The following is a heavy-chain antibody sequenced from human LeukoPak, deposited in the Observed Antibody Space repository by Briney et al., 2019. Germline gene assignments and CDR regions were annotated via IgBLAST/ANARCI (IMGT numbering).Heavy chain of an antibody. CDR3: AKDYGSGSYGLRYYFDY. CDR1: GFAVSSNY. J-gene: IGHJ4*02. CDR2: ISGSGGST. D-gene: IGHD3-10*01. Sequence: GGSLRLSCAASGFAVSSNYMSWVRQAPGKGLEWVSAISGSGGSTYYADSVKGRFTISRDNSKNTLYLQMNSLRAEDTAVYYCAKDYGSGSYGLRYYFDYWGQGTLVTVSS. V-gene: IGHV3-23*01.